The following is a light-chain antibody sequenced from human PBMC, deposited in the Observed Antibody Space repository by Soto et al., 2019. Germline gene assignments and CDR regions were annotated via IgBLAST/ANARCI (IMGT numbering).Light chain of an antibody. V-gene: IGKV3-15*01. J-gene: IGKJ4*01. CDR3: QQYGDWPLT. CDR1: QSVGNN. CDR2: ATS. Sequence: EIVVTQSPATLSVSPGERATLSCRASQSVGNNFAWYQQKPGQAPRLLIFATSTRATGVPARFSGSGSGTDFPLTISSLQSEDCAVYYCQQYGDWPLTFGGGAKVEIE.